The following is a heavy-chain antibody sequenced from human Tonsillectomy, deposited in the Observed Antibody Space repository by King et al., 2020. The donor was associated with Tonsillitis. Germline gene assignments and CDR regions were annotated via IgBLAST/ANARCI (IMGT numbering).Heavy chain of an antibody. V-gene: IGHV1-69*01. Sequence: QLVQSGAEVKKPGSSVKVSCKASGGTFSSYAISWVRQAPGQGLEWMGGIIPIFGTANYAQKFQGRVTITADESTSTAYMELSSLRSEDTAVYYCAREGGGDGDGDYYYMDVWGKGTTVTVSS. D-gene: IGHD5-24*01. J-gene: IGHJ6*03. CDR2: IIPIFGTA. CDR1: GGTFSSYA. CDR3: AREGGGDGDGDYYYMDV.